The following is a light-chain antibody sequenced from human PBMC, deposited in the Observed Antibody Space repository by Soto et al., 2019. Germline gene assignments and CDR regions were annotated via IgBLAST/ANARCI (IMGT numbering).Light chain of an antibody. V-gene: IGLV2-23*01. Sequence: QSVLTQPASVSGSPGQSITISCTGTSSDVGSYNLVSWYQQHPGKAPKLMIYEGSKRPSGVSNRFSGSKSGYTASLTISGLQTEDEADYYCCSYAGVPFGGGTKVTVL. J-gene: IGLJ2*01. CDR1: SSDVGSYNL. CDR3: CSYAGVP. CDR2: EGS.